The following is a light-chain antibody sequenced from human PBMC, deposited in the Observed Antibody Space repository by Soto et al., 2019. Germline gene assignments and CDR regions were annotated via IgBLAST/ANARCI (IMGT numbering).Light chain of an antibody. CDR2: GIS. Sequence: EMVITPSPAPLSVSPGERATLSCRASQSVNSNYLAWYQQKPGQAPRLLIYGISKRATDIPDRFSGSGSGTEFTLIISSLQSEDSAVYYCQQYDNWPITFGQGTRLEIK. CDR1: QSVNSN. V-gene: IGKV3D-15*01. J-gene: IGKJ5*01. CDR3: QQYDNWPIT.